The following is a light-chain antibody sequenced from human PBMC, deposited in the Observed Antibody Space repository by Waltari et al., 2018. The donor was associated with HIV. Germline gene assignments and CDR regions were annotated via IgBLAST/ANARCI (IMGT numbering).Light chain of an antibody. Sequence: SYVLTQPPSVSVAPGETARVTCGGTHIGSKSLHWYQQKSGQAPVLVIYDDSVRPSGIPERFSGSNSGNTATLTISSVEAGDEAEYYCQVWDSDSDQWVFGGGTRLTVL. V-gene: IGLV3-21*01. CDR1: HIGSKS. CDR3: QVWDSDSDQWV. J-gene: IGLJ3*02. CDR2: DDS.